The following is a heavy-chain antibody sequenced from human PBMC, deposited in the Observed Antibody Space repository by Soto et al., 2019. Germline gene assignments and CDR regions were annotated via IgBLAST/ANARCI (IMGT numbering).Heavy chain of an antibody. CDR3: TRDAGLTGDRKAYNWFDP. Sequence: GGSLRLSCTASGFTFGDYAMSWFRQAPGKGLEWVGFIRSKAYGGTTEYAAAVKGRFTISRDDSKINAYLQMNSLKTEDTAVYYCTRDAGLTGDRKAYNWFDPWGQGTLVTVSS. CDR1: GFTFGDYA. CDR2: IRSKAYGGTT. D-gene: IGHD7-27*01. J-gene: IGHJ5*02. V-gene: IGHV3-49*03.